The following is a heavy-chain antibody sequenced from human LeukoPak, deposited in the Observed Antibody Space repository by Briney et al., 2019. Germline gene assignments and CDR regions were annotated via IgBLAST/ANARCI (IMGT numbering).Heavy chain of an antibody. D-gene: IGHD1-26*01. Sequence: SETLSLTCTVSGGSMSSYYWSWIRQPPGKGLEWIGYIFYGGSTNYNPSLRSRVTLSVDTSRNQFSLKLGSVTAADTAVYYCARQPYMWGAYYFDYWGQGTLVTVSS. CDR1: GGSMSSYY. CDR3: ARQPYMWGAYYFDY. V-gene: IGHV4-59*08. J-gene: IGHJ4*02. CDR2: IFYGGST.